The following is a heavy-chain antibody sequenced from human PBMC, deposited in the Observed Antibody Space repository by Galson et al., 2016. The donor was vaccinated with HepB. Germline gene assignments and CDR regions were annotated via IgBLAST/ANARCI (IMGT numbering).Heavy chain of an antibody. V-gene: IGHV3-23*01. CDR1: GFTYSTYA. D-gene: IGHD2-15*01. Sequence: SLRLSCAASGFTYSTYAMSWVRQAPGKGLEWVSVIGGSGGSTYYADSVKGRFTISRDNSKNTLYLQMNSLRAEDTAIYYCAKGEFRVVGATHHWGQGTLVTVSS. J-gene: IGHJ4*02. CDR2: IGGSGGST. CDR3: AKGEFRVVGATHH.